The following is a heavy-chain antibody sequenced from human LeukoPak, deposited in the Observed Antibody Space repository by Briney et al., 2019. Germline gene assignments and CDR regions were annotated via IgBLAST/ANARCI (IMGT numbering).Heavy chain of an antibody. CDR2: INHSGST. J-gene: IGHJ4*02. CDR3: ARGGISDRRLLWFGELWLKY. CDR1: GGSLSGYY. Sequence: SETLSLTCAVYGGSLSGYYWSWIRQPPGKGLEWIGEINHSGSTNYNPSLKSRVTISVDTSKNQFSLKLSSVTAADTAVYYCARGGISDRRLLWFGELWLKYWGQGTLVTVSS. V-gene: IGHV4-34*01. D-gene: IGHD3-10*01.